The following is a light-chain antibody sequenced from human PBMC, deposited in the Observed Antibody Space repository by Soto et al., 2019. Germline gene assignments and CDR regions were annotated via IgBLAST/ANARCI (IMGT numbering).Light chain of an antibody. CDR3: QHTYSIPLT. CDR2: AAY. V-gene: IGKV1-39*01. Sequence: DIQLPQSPSSLYTSIGDSVTITGRTSQTINNYLNWYQQKPGRAPKLLIYAAYNLQSGVPSRFSGSGSGTDFTLAISALQPDDFATYFCQHTYSIPLTFGGGTKVDIK. J-gene: IGKJ4*01. CDR1: QTINNY.